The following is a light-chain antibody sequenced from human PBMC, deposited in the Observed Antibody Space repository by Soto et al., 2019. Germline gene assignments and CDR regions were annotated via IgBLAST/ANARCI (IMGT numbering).Light chain of an antibody. Sequence: EIVLTQSPGTLSLSPGERATLSCRASQSVSSSYLAWYQQKPGQAPRLLIYGASSRATGIPDRFSGSGFGTDFTLTISRLEPEDFAVYYCQQYGSSPRTFGGGTKVDI. CDR3: QQYGSSPRT. CDR1: QSVSSSY. V-gene: IGKV3-20*01. CDR2: GAS. J-gene: IGKJ4*01.